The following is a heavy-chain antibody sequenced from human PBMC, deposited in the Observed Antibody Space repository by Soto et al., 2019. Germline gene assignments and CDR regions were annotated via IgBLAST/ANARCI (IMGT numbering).Heavy chain of an antibody. CDR3: ARDRDGYLSWVHYYGMDV. D-gene: IGHD5-12*01. J-gene: IGHJ6*02. V-gene: IGHV3-33*01. CDR1: GFTFSSYG. Sequence: QVQLVESGGGVVQPGRSLRLSCAASGFTFSSYGMHWVRQAPGKGLEWVAVIWYDGSNKYYEDSVKGRFTISRDNSKNTLYLQMNSLRAEDTAVYYCARDRDGYLSWVHYYGMDVWGQGTTVTVSS. CDR2: IWYDGSNK.